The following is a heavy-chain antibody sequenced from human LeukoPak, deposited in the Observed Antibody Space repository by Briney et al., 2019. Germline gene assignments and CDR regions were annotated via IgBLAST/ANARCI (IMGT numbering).Heavy chain of an antibody. CDR1: GGTFISYA. V-gene: IGHV1-69*01. CDR3: ARLVRGRLGYYYMDV. CDR2: IIPIFGTA. J-gene: IGHJ6*03. Sequence: SVKVSCKASGGTFISYAISWVRQAPGQGLEWMGGIIPIFGTANYAQKFQGRVTITADESTSTAYMELSSLRSEDTAVYYCARLVRGRLGYYYMDVWGKGTTVTVSS. D-gene: IGHD3-10*02.